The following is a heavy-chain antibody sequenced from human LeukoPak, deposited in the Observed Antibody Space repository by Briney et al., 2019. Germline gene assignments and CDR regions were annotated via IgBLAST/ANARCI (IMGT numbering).Heavy chain of an antibody. J-gene: IGHJ6*02. Sequence: TTSETLSLTCTVSGGSISSYYWSWIRQPPGKGLEWIGYIYYSGSTNYNPSLKSRVTISVDTSKNQFSLKLSSVTAADTAVYYCAKFLTIFGGYGMDVWGQGTTVTVSS. CDR3: AKFLTIFGGYGMDV. V-gene: IGHV4-59*08. CDR2: IYYSGST. CDR1: GGSISSYY. D-gene: IGHD3-3*01.